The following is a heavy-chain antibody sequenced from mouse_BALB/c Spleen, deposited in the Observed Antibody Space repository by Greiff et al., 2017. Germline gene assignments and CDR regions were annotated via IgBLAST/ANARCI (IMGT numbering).Heavy chain of an antibody. CDR1: GYSITSDYA. J-gene: IGHJ4*01. CDR2: ISYSGST. D-gene: IGHD2-1*01. V-gene: IGHV3-2*02. Sequence: DVQLQESGPGLVKPSQSLSLTCTVTGYSITSDYAWNWIRQFPGNKLEWMGYISYSGSTSYNPSLKSRISITRDTSKNQFFLQLNSVTTEDTATYYCARGAYGNAMDYWGQGTSVTVSS. CDR3: ARGAYGNAMDY.